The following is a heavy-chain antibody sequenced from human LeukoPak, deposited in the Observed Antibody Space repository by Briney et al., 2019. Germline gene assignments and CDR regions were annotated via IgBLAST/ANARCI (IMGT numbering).Heavy chain of an antibody. V-gene: IGHV3-48*01. CDR2: ISSSSSTI. CDR1: GSTFSSYS. CDR3: AKDRPGAFDI. Sequence: GGSLRLSCAASGSTFSSYSMNWVRQAPGKGLEWVSYISSSSSTIYYADSVKGRFTISRDNSKNTLYLQMNSLRAEDMAVYYCAKDRPGAFDIWGQGTMVTVSS. J-gene: IGHJ3*02.